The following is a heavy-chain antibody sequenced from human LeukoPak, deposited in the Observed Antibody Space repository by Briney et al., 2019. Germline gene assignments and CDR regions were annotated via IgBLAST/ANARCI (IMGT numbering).Heavy chain of an antibody. CDR3: ARYSSSWYGWFDP. V-gene: IGHV1-2*02. CDR1: GYTFTGYY. Sequence: ALVKVSCKASGYTFTGYYMHWVRQAPGQGLEWMGWINPNSGGTNYAQKFQGRVTMTRDTSISTAYMELSRLRSDDTAVYYCARYSSSWYGWFDPWGPGTLVTVSS. D-gene: IGHD6-13*01. CDR2: INPNSGGT. J-gene: IGHJ5*02.